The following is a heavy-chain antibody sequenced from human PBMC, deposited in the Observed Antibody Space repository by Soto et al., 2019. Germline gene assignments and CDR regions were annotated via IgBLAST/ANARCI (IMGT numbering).Heavy chain of an antibody. D-gene: IGHD6-19*01. J-gene: IGHJ5*02. Sequence: PSETLSLTCTVSGGSISSYYWSWIRQPPGKGLEWIGYIYYSGSTNYNPSLKSRVTISVDTSKNQFSLKLSSVTAADTAVYYCARDTRGIAVAAPRWFDPWGQGTLVTVSS. CDR1: GGSISSYY. CDR2: IYYSGST. V-gene: IGHV4-59*01. CDR3: ARDTRGIAVAAPRWFDP.